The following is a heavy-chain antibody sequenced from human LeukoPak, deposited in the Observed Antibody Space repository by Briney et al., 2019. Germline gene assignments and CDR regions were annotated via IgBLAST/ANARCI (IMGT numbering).Heavy chain of an antibody. CDR1: GFTFSRFW. V-gene: IGHV3-74*03. J-gene: IGHJ4*02. CDR2: INSDGSAT. CDR3: ARESSSDLVY. D-gene: IGHD2-15*01. Sequence: PGGSXRLSCAASGFTFSRFWMHWVXQAPGKGLVWVSRINSDGSATTYADSVKGRFTISRDNAKNTLYLQMNSLRAEDTAVYYCARESSSDLVYWGQGTLVTVSS.